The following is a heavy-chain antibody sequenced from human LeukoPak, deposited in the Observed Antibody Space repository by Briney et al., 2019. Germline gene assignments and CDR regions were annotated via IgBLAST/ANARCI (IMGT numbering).Heavy chain of an antibody. J-gene: IGHJ3*02. Sequence: ASVKVSCKASGYTFTGYYMHWLRQAPGQGLEWMGWINPNSGGTNYAQKFQGRVTMTRDTSISTAYMELSRLRSDDTAVYYCARESGVGAAAFDAFDIWGQGTLVTVSS. CDR2: INPNSGGT. CDR1: GYTFTGYY. V-gene: IGHV1-2*02. D-gene: IGHD6-13*01. CDR3: ARESGVGAAAFDAFDI.